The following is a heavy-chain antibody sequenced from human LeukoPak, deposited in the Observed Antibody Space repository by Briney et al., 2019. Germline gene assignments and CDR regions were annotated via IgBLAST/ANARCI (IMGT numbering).Heavy chain of an antibody. V-gene: IGHV3-74*01. J-gene: IGHJ4*02. CDR2: ISSDGSGT. CDR3: ARDRLDGHSDY. CDR1: GFXFSGYW. Sequence: PGGSLRLSCAASGFXFSGYWIHWVRQAPGKGLVWVSRISSDGSGTTYADSVKGRFTISRDNAENTLYLQMNSLRAEDTAMYYCARDRLDGHSDYWGQGTLVTVSS. D-gene: IGHD5-24*01.